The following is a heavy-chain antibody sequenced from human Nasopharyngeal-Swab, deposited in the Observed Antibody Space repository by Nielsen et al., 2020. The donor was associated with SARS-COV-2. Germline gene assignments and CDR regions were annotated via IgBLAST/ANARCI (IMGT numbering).Heavy chain of an antibody. D-gene: IGHD2-2*01. Sequence: ASVKVSCKASGYTFTGYYMHWVRQAPGQRLEWMGWINAGNGNTKYSQKFQGRVTITRDTSASTAYMELSSLRSEDTAVYYCARGLAVVVPAAMGYWGQGTLVTVSS. V-gene: IGHV1-3*01. CDR1: GYTFTGYY. CDR2: INAGNGNT. J-gene: IGHJ4*02. CDR3: ARGLAVVVPAAMGY.